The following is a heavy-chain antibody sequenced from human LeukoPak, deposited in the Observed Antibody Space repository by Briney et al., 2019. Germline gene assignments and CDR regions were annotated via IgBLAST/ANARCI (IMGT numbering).Heavy chain of an antibody. CDR2: ISYDESSQ. CDR1: GFTLSNYG. V-gene: IGHV3-30*18. J-gene: IGHJ2*01. D-gene: IGHD7-27*01. Sequence: HPGGSLRLSCAASGFTLSNYGMYWVRQAPGKGLEWVALISYDESSQHYADSVKGRFTIPRDSSENTLYLQMNSLRVEDTAVYYCAKVSLGFYWYFDLWGRGTLVTVSS. CDR3: AKVSLGFYWYFDL.